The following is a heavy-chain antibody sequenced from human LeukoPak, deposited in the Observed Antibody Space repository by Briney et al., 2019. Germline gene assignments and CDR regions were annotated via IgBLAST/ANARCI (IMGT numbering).Heavy chain of an antibody. CDR1: GDSVSSNSAV. Sequence: SQTLSLTCAISGDSVSSNSAVWNWIRQSPSRGLEWLGRTYYRSKWFNDYAVSVKSRIIIGPDTSKNQFSLKLSSVTAADTAVYYCARERRGIGVVIIRLGFDIWGQGTMVTVSS. V-gene: IGHV6-1*01. CDR2: TYYRSKWFN. D-gene: IGHD3-3*01. CDR3: ARERRGIGVVIIRLGFDI. J-gene: IGHJ3*02.